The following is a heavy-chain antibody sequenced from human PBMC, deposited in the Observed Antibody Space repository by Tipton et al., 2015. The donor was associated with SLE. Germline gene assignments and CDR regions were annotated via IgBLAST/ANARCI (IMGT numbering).Heavy chain of an antibody. CDR1: GGSIRSGSSY. CDR3: ARGYCTGGVCFGRGYFDY. Sequence: TLSLTCSVYGGSIRSGSSYWSWIRQPAGKGLEWIGRMYTSGSTYFNPSLKSRVTIPVDTPKNQFSLKLSSVTAADTAVYYCARGYCTGGVCFGRGYFDYWGQGTRVTVSA. J-gene: IGHJ4*02. D-gene: IGHD2-8*02. V-gene: IGHV4-61*02. CDR2: MYTSGST.